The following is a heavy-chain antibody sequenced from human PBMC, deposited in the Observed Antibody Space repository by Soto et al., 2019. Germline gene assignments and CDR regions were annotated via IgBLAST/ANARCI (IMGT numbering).Heavy chain of an antibody. J-gene: IGHJ3*02. CDR2: IWYDGSNK. CDR1: GFTFSSYG. D-gene: IGHD6-13*01. Sequence: SIGLCCAASGFTFSSYGMPLVRQEQGKGLEWVAVIWYDGSNKYYADSVKGRFTISRDNSKNTLYLQMNSLRAEDTAVYYCARYRTYYSSSWYRDDAFDIWGQGTMVTVSS. V-gene: IGHV3-33*01. CDR3: ARYRTYYSSSWYRDDAFDI.